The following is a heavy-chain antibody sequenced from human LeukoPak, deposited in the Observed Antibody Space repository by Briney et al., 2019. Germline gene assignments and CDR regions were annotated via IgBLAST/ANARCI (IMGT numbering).Heavy chain of an antibody. Sequence: SETLSLTCTVSGGSISSYYWSWTRQPAGKGLEWIGRIYTSGSTNYNPSLKSRVTMSVDTSKNQFSLKLSSVTAADTAVYYCARDRIELFGSSGYELDYWGQGTLVTVSS. CDR2: IYTSGST. J-gene: IGHJ4*02. CDR3: ARDRIELFGSSGYELDY. V-gene: IGHV4-4*07. D-gene: IGHD6-19*01. CDR1: GGSISSYY.